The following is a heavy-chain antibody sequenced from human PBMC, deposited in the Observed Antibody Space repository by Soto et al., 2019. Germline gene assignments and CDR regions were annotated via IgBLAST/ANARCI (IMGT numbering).Heavy chain of an antibody. Sequence: GGSLRLSCAVSGLTVTNTWISWFSPLHGKGMEWVGRSKHKTARGETIQYAASVKGRFIISREDSKDILYLEMNSRKTYDTGVYYCSTAGQCYFWTASYFELWGQGTPVTVSS. CDR1: GLTVTNTW. D-gene: IGHD3-16*01. CDR3: STAGQCYFWTASYFEL. CDR2: SKHKTARGETI. J-gene: IGHJ4*02. V-gene: IGHV3-15*01.